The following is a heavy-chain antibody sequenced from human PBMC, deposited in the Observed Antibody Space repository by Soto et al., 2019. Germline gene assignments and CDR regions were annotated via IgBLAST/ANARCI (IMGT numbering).Heavy chain of an antibody. CDR3: AKDMGPINYNYNYYYYGMDV. J-gene: IGHJ6*02. Sequence: GGSLRLSCAASGFTFNSYGMHWVRQAPGKGLEWVAVISYDGSNKYYADSVKGRFTISRDNSKNTLYLQMNSLRAEDTAVYYCAKDMGPINYNYNYYYYGMDVWGQGTTVTVSS. CDR2: ISYDGSNK. CDR1: GFTFNSYG. D-gene: IGHD4-4*01. V-gene: IGHV3-30*18.